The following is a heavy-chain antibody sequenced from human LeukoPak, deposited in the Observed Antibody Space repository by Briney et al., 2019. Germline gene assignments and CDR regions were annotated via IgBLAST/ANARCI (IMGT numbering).Heavy chain of an antibody. CDR1: GGSIRSGDHN. V-gene: IGHV4-30-4*08. J-gene: IGHJ4*02. CDR3: ARSYSSGWGFYFEY. Sequence: SQTLSLTCTVSGGSIRSGDHNWSWIRQSPGKGLEWMGYIYYSGNTYYNPSLKSRLTISIDTSRNQFSLKVTSVTAADTAVYYCARSYSSGWGFYFEYWGQGTLVTVSS. D-gene: IGHD6-19*01. CDR2: IYYSGNT.